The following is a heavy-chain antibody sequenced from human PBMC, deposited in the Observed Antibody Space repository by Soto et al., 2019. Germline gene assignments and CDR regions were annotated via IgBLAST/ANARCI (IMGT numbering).Heavy chain of an antibody. D-gene: IGHD4-4*01. J-gene: IGHJ5*02. CDR2: IKPDESEK. CDR1: GFTFSDSW. Sequence: EVQLVESGGGLVQPGGSLRLSCTASGFTFSDSWMTWVRQAPGKGLEWVARIKPDESEKKYADSVKGRSSISRDNAKNSIYLQMDSRRGEDTAVYYCVRGGSNYTSWGQGTLVTVSS. CDR3: VRGGSNYTS. V-gene: IGHV3-7*01.